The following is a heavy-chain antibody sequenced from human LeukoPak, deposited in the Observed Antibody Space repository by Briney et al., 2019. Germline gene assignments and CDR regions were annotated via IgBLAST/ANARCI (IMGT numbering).Heavy chain of an antibody. Sequence: ARSMRLSCTVSGFVFRNYYMHWVRQSPGKGLVWVSHINGDGSSRSHADSVKGRFTISRDNAKSTLYLQMNSLRAEDTAVYYCARGGVPAAQDSWGQGTLV. CDR1: GFVFRNYY. J-gene: IGHJ5*02. CDR3: ARGGVPAAQDS. CDR2: INGDGSSR. D-gene: IGHD6-13*01. V-gene: IGHV3-74*01.